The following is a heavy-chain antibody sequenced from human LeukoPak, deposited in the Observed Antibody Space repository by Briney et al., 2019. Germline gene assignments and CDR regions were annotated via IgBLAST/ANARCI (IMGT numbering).Heavy chain of an antibody. V-gene: IGHV4-39*07. CDR3: ARIPSPGWFDP. J-gene: IGHJ5*02. Sequence: SETLSLTCTVSGGSVSINNYYWAWIRQPPGKGLEWIANIYYSGSTYYNPSLKSRVTISINTSRNQFSLSLTSVTAADTAVYYCARIPSPGWFDPWGQGTLVTVSS. CDR1: GGSVSINNYY. CDR2: IYYSGST.